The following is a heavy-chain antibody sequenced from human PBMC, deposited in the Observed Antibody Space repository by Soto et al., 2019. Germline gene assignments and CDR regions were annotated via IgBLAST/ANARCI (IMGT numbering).Heavy chain of an antibody. CDR3: ARDGKGSGWFSCYFDY. J-gene: IGHJ4*02. CDR1: GYTFTSYY. D-gene: IGHD6-19*01. V-gene: IGHV1-46*03. Sequence: ASVKVSCKASGYTFTSYYMHWVRQAPGQGLEWMGIINPSGGSTSYAQKFQGRVTMTRDTSTSTVYMELSSLRSEDTAVYYCARDGKGSGWFSCYFDYWGQGTLVTVPQ. CDR2: INPSGGST.